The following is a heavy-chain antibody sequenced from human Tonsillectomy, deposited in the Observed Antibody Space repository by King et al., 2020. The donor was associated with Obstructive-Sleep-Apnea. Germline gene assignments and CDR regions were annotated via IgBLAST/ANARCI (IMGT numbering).Heavy chain of an antibody. Sequence: QLVQSGGEVKKPGASVTVSCKASGYTFTNYGISWVRQAPGQGLEWMGWIYVYNGNTYYAQKFQGRVTMTTDTSTSTAYMELRSLRSDDTAVYYCARRNYYESTWLKDYWGQGTLVTVSS. CDR2: IYVYNGNT. D-gene: IGHD3-22*01. CDR3: ARRNYYESTWLKDY. J-gene: IGHJ4*02. V-gene: IGHV1-18*04. CDR1: GYTFTNYG.